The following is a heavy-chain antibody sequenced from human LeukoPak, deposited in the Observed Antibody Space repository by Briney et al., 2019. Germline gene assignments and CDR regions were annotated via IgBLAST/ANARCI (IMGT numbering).Heavy chain of an antibody. CDR2: INPNSGGT. D-gene: IGHD2-21*01. J-gene: IGHJ4*02. CDR1: GYTFTDYY. CDR3: ARDGILAVGLGYY. V-gene: IGHV1-2*02. Sequence: ASVKVSCKASGYTFTDYYMHWVRQAPSQGLEWMGWINPNSGGTNYAQKFQGRVTMTRDTSISTVYMELSRLRSDDTAVYYCARDGILAVGLGYYWGQGTLVTVSS.